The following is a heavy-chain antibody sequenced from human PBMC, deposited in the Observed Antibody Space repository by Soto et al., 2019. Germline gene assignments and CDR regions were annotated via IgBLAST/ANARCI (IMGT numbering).Heavy chain of an antibody. CDR1: GGSISSYY. D-gene: IGHD4-4*01. CDR2: IYYSGGT. CDR3: ARGYSNHYFDP. V-gene: IGHV4-59*01. Sequence: SETLSLTCTVSGGSISSYYWSWVRQPPGKGLEWIGYIYYSGGTNYNPSLKSRVTISVDTSKNQFSLKLSSVTAADTAVYYCARGYSNHYFDPWGQGTLVTVSS. J-gene: IGHJ5*02.